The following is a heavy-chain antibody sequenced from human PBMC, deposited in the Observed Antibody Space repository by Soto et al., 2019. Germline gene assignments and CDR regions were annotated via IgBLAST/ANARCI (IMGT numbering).Heavy chain of an antibody. D-gene: IGHD3-3*01. J-gene: IGHJ6*02. V-gene: IGHV4-34*01. Sequence: SETLSLTCAVHGGSFSCYYWNWIRQSPGKGLESIDEINRSGNSNHNPSLRSRVTFSIDKSRNQFSLKLTSMTAADTAVYFCSRHRRITIFGGINPYGMDVWGPGTTVTVSS. CDR2: INRSGNS. CDR1: GGSFSCYY. CDR3: SRHRRITIFGGINPYGMDV.